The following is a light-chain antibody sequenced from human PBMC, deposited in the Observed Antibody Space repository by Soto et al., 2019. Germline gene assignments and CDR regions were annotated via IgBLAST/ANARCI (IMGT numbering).Light chain of an antibody. J-gene: IGKJ5*01. CDR1: QSVGSN. V-gene: IGKV3-15*01. CDR3: QQYKNWPPIT. CDR2: AAS. Sequence: EIVMTQSPATLSLSPGQRATLSCRASQSVGSNFAWYRQRPGQAPRLLIYAASTRATGIPARFSGSGSGTEFTLTISSLQSEDFAVYYCQQYKNWPPITFGQGTRLEIK.